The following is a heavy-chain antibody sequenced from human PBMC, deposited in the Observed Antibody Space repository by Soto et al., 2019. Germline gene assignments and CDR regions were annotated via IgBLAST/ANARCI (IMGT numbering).Heavy chain of an antibody. CDR1: GFTFSSYA. D-gene: IGHD3-3*01. CDR3: AKEFDDFWSGSRVFDY. V-gene: IGHV3-23*01. J-gene: IGHJ4*02. Sequence: GGSLRLSCAASGFTFSSYAMSWVRQAPGKGLEWVSAISGSGGSTYYADSVKGRFTISRDNSKNTLYLQMNSLRAEDTAVYYCAKEFDDFWSGSRVFDYWGQGTLVTVSS. CDR2: ISGSGGST.